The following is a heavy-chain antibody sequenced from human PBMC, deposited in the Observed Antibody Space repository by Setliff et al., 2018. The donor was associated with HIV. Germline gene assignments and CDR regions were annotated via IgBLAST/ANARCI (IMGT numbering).Heavy chain of an antibody. CDR3: ARRGNYMEDAFDI. Sequence: GGSLRLSCAASGFTFSSYSMNWVRQAPRKGLEWDSSISSTSNYRYYADSMKGRFTISRDNAKNSLYLQMNSLRAEDTAVYYCARRGNYMEDAFDIWGQGTMVTVSS. CDR1: GFTFSSYS. CDR2: ISSTSNYR. V-gene: IGHV3-21*01. D-gene: IGHD1-26*01. J-gene: IGHJ3*02.